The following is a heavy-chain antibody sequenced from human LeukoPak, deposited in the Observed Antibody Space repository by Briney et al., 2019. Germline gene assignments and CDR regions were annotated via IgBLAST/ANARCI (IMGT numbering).Heavy chain of an antibody. CDR1: GGTFSSYA. CDR3: ARNGYGSGSYS. Sequence: ASVKVSCKASGGTFSSYAISWVRRAPGQGLEWMGWINPNSGGTNSAQKFQGRVTMTRDTSISTVYMDLRSLRSDDTAVYYCARNGYGSGSYSWGQGTLVTVSP. CDR2: INPNSGGT. V-gene: IGHV1-2*02. J-gene: IGHJ4*02. D-gene: IGHD3-10*01.